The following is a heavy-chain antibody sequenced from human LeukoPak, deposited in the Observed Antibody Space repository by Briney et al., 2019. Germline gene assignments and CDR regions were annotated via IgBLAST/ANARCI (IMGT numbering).Heavy chain of an antibody. CDR3: ANLPYSWNKHFYDY. D-gene: IGHD1-1*01. J-gene: IGHJ4*02. V-gene: IGHV3-30*02. Sequence: GGSLRLSCAASGFTFSYYGMHWVRQAPGKGLEWVAYIASDGSYKDYVDSVKGRLTVSRDNSKNTLYLQMDSLRPEDTAVYYCANLPYSWNKHFYDYWGQGTLVTVSS. CDR1: GFTFSYYG. CDR2: IASDGSYK.